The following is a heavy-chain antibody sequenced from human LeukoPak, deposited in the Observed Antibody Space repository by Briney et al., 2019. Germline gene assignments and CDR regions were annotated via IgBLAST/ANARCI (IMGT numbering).Heavy chain of an antibody. J-gene: IGHJ5*02. Sequence: GGSLRLSCAASGFTVSSNYMSWVRQAPGKGLEWVSVIYSGGSTYYADSVKGRFTISRDNSKNTLYLQMNSLRAEDTAVYYCARDRRVRGVIEWFDPWGQGTLVTVSS. V-gene: IGHV3-66*01. CDR3: ARDRRVRGVIEWFDP. CDR1: GFTVSSNY. CDR2: IYSGGST. D-gene: IGHD3-10*01.